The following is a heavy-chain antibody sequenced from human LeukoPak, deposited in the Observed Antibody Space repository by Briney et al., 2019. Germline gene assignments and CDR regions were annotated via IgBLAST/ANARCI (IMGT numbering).Heavy chain of an antibody. D-gene: IGHD2-15*01. V-gene: IGHV3-23*01. J-gene: IGHJ5*02. Sequence: PGGSLRLSCAASRFTFSSYAMSWVRQAPGKGLEWVSAISGSGGSTYYADSVKGRFTISRDNSKNTLYLQMNSLRAEDTAVYYCAKWTDKWWAVYWFDPWGQGTLVAVSS. CDR3: AKWTDKWWAVYWFDP. CDR1: RFTFSSYA. CDR2: ISGSGGST.